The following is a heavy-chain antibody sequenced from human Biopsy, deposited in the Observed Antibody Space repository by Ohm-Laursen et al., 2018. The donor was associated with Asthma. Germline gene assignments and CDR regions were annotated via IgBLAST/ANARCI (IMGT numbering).Heavy chain of an antibody. Sequence: SETLSLTCLVSGGPINIGDYYWSWIRQHPVKGLEWIGHIYYSGSTYYNPSLKSRVSISLDTSKNQFSLSLTSVTAADTAVYYCARTTYGHDGFDPWGQGTLVTVSS. J-gene: IGHJ5*02. D-gene: IGHD4-17*01. CDR3: ARTTYGHDGFDP. CDR1: GGPINIGDYY. CDR2: IYYSGST. V-gene: IGHV4-31*03.